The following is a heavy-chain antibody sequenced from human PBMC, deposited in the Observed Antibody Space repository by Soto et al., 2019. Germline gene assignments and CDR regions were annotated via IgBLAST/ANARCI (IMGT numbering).Heavy chain of an antibody. D-gene: IGHD3-3*01. V-gene: IGHV1-18*01. Sequence: ASVKVSCKASGYTFTSYGISWVRQAPGQGLEWMGWISAYNGNTNYAQKLQGRVTMTTDTSTSTAYMELRSLRSDDTAVYYCASEPLGDYDFWSWGQGTLVTVSS. CDR1: GYTFTSYG. CDR3: ASEPLGDYDFWS. J-gene: IGHJ4*02. CDR2: ISAYNGNT.